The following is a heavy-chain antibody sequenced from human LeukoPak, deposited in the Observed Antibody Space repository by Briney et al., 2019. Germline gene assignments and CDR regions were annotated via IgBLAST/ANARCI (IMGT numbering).Heavy chain of an antibody. CDR1: GFTFSSYS. J-gene: IGHJ4*02. CDR2: ISSSSSTI. CDR3: ARDGDYGDYYFDY. D-gene: IGHD4-17*01. V-gene: IGHV3-48*01. Sequence: PGGSLRLSCAASGFTFSSYSMNWVRQAPGKGLEWVSYISSSSSTIYYADSVKGRFTISRDNAKNSLYLQMNSLRAEDTAVYYCARDGDYGDYYFDYWGQGTLVTVSS.